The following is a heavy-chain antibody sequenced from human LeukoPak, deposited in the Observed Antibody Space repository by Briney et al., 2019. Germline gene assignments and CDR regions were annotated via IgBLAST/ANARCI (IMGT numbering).Heavy chain of an antibody. Sequence: GASVKVSCKTSGYTFTTYGISWVRQAPGQGLEWMGWISAYSGNTNYAQKLQGRVTVTTDTSTSTAYMELRSLRSDDTAVYYCARSTLATKIRTARADFDYWGQGTLVTVSS. CDR2: ISAYSGNT. CDR1: GYTFTTYG. J-gene: IGHJ4*02. CDR3: ARSTLATKIRTARADFDY. V-gene: IGHV1-18*01. D-gene: IGHD1-26*01.